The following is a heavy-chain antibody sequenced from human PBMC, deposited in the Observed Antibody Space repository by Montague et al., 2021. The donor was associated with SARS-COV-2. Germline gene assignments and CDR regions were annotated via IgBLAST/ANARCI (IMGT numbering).Heavy chain of an antibody. Sequence: SLRLSCAASGFTFSRYAMSWVRQPPGKGPEWVSGIYSGGDKKNCPDSVKGRFTISRDTFKNTLYLEMNSLRAEDTGVYYCARESFGSADSWGQGTLVTVSS. D-gene: IGHD3-10*01. J-gene: IGHJ4*02. CDR1: GFTFSRYA. CDR3: ARESFGSADS. V-gene: IGHV3-23*03. CDR2: IYSGGDKK.